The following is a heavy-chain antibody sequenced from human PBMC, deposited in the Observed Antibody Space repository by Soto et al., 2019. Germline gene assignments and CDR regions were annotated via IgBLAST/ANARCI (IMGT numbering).Heavy chain of an antibody. V-gene: IGHV3-30-3*01. Sequence: QVQLVESGGGVVQPGRSLRLSCAASGFTFSSYAMHWVRQAPGKGLEWVAVISYDGSNKYYADSVKGRFTISRDNSKNTLYLQMNSLRAEDTAVYYWAREGDSSSWYYYYYGMDVWGQGTTVTVSS. D-gene: IGHD6-13*01. CDR1: GFTFSSYA. J-gene: IGHJ6*02. CDR3: AREGDSSSWYYYYYGMDV. CDR2: ISYDGSNK.